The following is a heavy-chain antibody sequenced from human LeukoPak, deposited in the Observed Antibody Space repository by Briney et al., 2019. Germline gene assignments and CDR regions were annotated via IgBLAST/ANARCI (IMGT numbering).Heavy chain of an antibody. D-gene: IGHD2-15*01. CDR3: ARGEDSLFDY. Sequence: PGRSLRLSCAASGFTFSSYAMHWVRQAPGKGLEWVAVISYDGSNKYYADSVKGRFTISRDNSKNTLYLQMNSLRAEDTAVYYCARGEDSLFDYWGQGTLVTVSS. CDR2: ISYDGSNK. V-gene: IGHV3-30-3*01. CDR1: GFTFSSYA. J-gene: IGHJ4*02.